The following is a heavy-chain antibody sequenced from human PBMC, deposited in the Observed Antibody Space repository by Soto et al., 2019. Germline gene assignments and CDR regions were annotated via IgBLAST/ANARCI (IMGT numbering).Heavy chain of an antibody. V-gene: IGHV3-48*03. Sequence: ALRLSCVASAFTLDIYHRDWVRQAPGKGLEWLSYIDASGTVIYYADSVRGRFTVSRDNAKNSLFLQMNSLRAEDTAVYYCARDLTGYAMDVWGQGTTVPSP. D-gene: IGHD2-2*01. CDR3: ARDLTGYAMDV. CDR2: IDASGTVI. J-gene: IGHJ6*02. CDR1: AFTLDIYH.